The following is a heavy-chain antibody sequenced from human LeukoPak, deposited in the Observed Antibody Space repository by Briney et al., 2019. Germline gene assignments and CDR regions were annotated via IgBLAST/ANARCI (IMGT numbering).Heavy chain of an antibody. CDR3: ARSAAPLGYCSSTSCPLYIDY. D-gene: IGHD2-2*01. V-gene: IGHV3-30-3*01. Sequence: GRSLRLSCAASGFTFSSYAMHRVRQAPGKGLEWVAVISYDGSNKYYADSVKGRFTISRDNSKNTLYLQMNSLRAEDTAVYYCARSAAPLGYCSSTSCPLYIDYWGQGTLVTVSS. CDR1: GFTFSSYA. J-gene: IGHJ4*02. CDR2: ISYDGSNK.